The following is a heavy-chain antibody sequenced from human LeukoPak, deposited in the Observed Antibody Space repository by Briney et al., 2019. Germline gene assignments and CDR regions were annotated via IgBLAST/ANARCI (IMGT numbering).Heavy chain of an antibody. V-gene: IGHV3-9*01. D-gene: IGHD3-10*01. Sequence: GGSLRLSCAASGFTFDNYAMNWVRQAPGKGLEWVSGISWNSGRIGYADSVKGRFTISRDNAKNSLYLQMNSLRPEDTALYYCAKAHGSSGDFYYGMDVRGQGTTVTVSS. CDR2: ISWNSGRI. CDR1: GFTFDNYA. J-gene: IGHJ6*02. CDR3: AKAHGSSGDFYYGMDV.